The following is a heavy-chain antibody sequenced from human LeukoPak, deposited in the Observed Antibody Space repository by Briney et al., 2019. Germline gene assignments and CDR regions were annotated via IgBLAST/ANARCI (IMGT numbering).Heavy chain of an antibody. V-gene: IGHV1-2*02. CDR3: ARAQGEYYGSGSYYNLDY. D-gene: IGHD3-10*01. J-gene: IGHJ4*02. CDR1: GYIFTAYY. Sequence: GASVKVSCKTSGYIFTAYYMHWVRQAPGQGLEWMGWINPNSGGTNYAQKFQGRVTMTRDTSISTAYMELSRLRSDDTAVYYCARAQGEYYGSGSYYNLDYWGQGTLVTVSS. CDR2: INPNSGGT.